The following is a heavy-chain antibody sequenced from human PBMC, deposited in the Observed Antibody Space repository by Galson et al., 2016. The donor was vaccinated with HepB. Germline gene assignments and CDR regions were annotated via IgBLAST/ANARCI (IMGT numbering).Heavy chain of an antibody. CDR2: IYRSGSN. D-gene: IGHD6-19*01. CDR3: ARGGSSGGDEFDY. CDR1: DGTISHHY. V-gene: IGHV4-4*07. J-gene: IGHJ4*02. Sequence: LSLTCSVSDGTISHHYWSWIRQSAGKRLEWIGRIYRSGSNNFNPSLKSRVTMSVDTSKNQFSLTVTSVTAADTAVYFCARGGSSGGDEFDYWGQGLLVIVSS.